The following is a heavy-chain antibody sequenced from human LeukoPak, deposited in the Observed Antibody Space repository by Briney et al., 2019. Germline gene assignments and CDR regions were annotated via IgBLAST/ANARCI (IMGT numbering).Heavy chain of an antibody. CDR1: GFTFSSYA. V-gene: IGHV3-23*01. CDR2: ISGSGGST. Sequence: PGGSLRLSCAASGFTFSSYAMSWVRQAPGKGLEWVSAISGSGGSTYYADSVKGRFTISGDNSKNTLYLQMNSLRAEDTAVYYCWWWGGDHDAFDIWGQGTMVTVSS. CDR3: WWWGGDHDAFDI. D-gene: IGHD2-21*01. J-gene: IGHJ3*02.